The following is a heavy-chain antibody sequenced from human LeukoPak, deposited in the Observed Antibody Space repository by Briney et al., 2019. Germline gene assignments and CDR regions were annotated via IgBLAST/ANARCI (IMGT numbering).Heavy chain of an antibody. D-gene: IGHD4-17*01. CDR3: ARDAYGDYYFDY. V-gene: IGHV3-30-3*01. CDR1: GFIFSGYA. Sequence: PGGSLRLSCAASGFIFSGYAMYWVRQAPGKGLEWVASISSDGGDKYYADSVKGRFTISRDNFKNTLFLQMNSLRAEDTAIYYCARDAYGDYYFDYWGQGTLVTVSS. J-gene: IGHJ4*02. CDR2: ISSDGGDK.